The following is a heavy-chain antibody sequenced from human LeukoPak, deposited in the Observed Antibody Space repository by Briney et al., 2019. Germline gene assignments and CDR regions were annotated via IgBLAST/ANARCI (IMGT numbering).Heavy chain of an antibody. Sequence: GASVKVSCKASGGTFSSYAISWVRQAPGQGLEWMGGIIPIFGTANYAQKFQGRVTITADESTSTAYMELSSLRSEDTAVYYCARDRTVGAIQHSAFDIWGQGTMVTVSS. D-gene: IGHD1-26*01. CDR1: GGTFSSYA. J-gene: IGHJ3*02. V-gene: IGHV1-69*13. CDR2: IIPIFGTA. CDR3: ARDRTVGAIQHSAFDI.